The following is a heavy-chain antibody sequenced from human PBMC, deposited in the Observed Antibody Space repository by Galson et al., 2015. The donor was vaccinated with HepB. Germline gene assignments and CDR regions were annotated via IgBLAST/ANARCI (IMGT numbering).Heavy chain of an antibody. CDR3: ARNSAYDYCWFDP. D-gene: IGHD5-12*01. J-gene: IGHJ5*02. CDR1: GYSFTSYW. Sequence: QSGAEVTKPGESLKISCKASGYSFTSYWIGWVRQMPGKGLEWMRFIYPGDYDTRYSPSFQGQVTISADKSISTAYLQWSDLKASYSAMYYCARNSAYDYCWFDPWGQGTLVTVSS. CDR2: IYPGDYDT. V-gene: IGHV5-51*01.